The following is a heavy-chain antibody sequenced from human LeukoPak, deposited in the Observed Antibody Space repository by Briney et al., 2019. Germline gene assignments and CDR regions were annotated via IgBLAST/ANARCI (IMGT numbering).Heavy chain of an antibody. J-gene: IGHJ4*02. CDR3: VRENHGSFDY. D-gene: IGHD1-14*01. CDR1: GFTFSSYA. V-gene: IGHV3-21*01. Sequence: GGSLRLSCAASGFTFSSYAMNWVRQAPGKGLEWVSCISSSSTYIYYADSVRGRFAISRDNAKNSPYLQMNSLRAEDTAVYYCVRENHGSFDYWGQGSLVTVSS. CDR2: ISSSSTYI.